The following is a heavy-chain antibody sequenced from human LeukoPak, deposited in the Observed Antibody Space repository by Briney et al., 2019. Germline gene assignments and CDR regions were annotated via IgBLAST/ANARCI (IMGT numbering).Heavy chain of an antibody. J-gene: IGHJ4*02. CDR2: IYYSGST. V-gene: IGHV4-31*03. D-gene: IGHD5-18*01. CDR1: GGSISSGGYY. Sequence: SETLSLTCTVSGGSISSGGYYWSWIRQHPGEGLEWIGNIYYSGSTYYNPSFKSRITMSIDTSKNQFSLKLSSVTAADTAVYFRARVEYSYASYFDYWGQGTLVTVSS. CDR3: ARVEYSYASYFDY.